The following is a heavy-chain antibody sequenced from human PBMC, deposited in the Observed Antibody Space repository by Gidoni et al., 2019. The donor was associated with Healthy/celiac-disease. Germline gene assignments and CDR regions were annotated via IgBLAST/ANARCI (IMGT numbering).Heavy chain of an antibody. J-gene: IGHJ5*02. CDR1: GYSFTSYW. D-gene: IGHD3-22*01. CDR3: ARQGDSSGYGENRWFDP. V-gene: IGHV5-51*01. CDR2: IYPGDSDT. Sequence: EVQLVQSGAEVKKPGESLKISCKGSGYSFTSYWIGRVRQMPGKGLEWMGIIYPGDSDTRYSPSFQGQVTISADKSISTAYLQWSSLKASDTAMYYCARQGDSSGYGENRWFDPWGQGTLVTVSS.